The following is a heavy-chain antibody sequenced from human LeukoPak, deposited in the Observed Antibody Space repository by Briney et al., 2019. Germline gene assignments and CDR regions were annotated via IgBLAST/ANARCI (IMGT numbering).Heavy chain of an antibody. J-gene: IGHJ6*02. CDR1: GYTFTSYD. V-gene: IGHV1-8*01. CDR2: MNPNSGNT. Sequence: HEASVKVSCKASGYTFTSYDINWVRQATGQGLEWMGWMNPNSGNTGYAQKFQGRVTMTRNTSISTAYMELSSLRSEDTAVYYCASTYGSGIYYYYGMDVWGQGTTVTVSS. D-gene: IGHD3-10*01. CDR3: ASTYGSGIYYYYGMDV.